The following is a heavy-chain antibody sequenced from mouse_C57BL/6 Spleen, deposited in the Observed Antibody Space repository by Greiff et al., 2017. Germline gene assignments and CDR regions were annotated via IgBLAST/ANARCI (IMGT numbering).Heavy chain of an antibody. CDR3: ARSSNYVGDAMDY. CDR2: IYPGGGDT. CDR1: GYAFSSSW. D-gene: IGHD2-5*01. J-gene: IGHJ4*01. Sequence: QVQLQQSGPELVKPGASVKISCKASGYAFSSSWMNWVKQRPGRGLEWIGRIYPGGGDTNYNGKFKGKATLTADKSASTAYMQLSSLTSEDSAVYFCARSSNYVGDAMDYWGQGTSVTVSS. V-gene: IGHV1-82*01.